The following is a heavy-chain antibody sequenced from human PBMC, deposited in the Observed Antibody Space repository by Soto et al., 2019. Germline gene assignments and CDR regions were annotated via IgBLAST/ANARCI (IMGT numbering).Heavy chain of an antibody. CDR3: ARDFAPSEDNSCYGTAVY. J-gene: IGHJ4*02. CDR1: GFTFSSYG. Sequence: QVQLVESGGGVVQPGRSLRLSCAASGFTFSSYGMHWVRQAPGKGLEWVAVIWYDGSNKYYADSVKGRFTISRDNSKNTLYMQMNSLRDEDTAVYYCARDFAPSEDNSCYGTAVYWGQGTLVTVSS. D-gene: IGHD5-12*01. V-gene: IGHV3-33*01. CDR2: IWYDGSNK.